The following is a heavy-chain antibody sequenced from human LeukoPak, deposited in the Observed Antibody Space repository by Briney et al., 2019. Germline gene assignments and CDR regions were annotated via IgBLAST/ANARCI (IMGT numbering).Heavy chain of an antibody. V-gene: IGHV1-18*01. Sequence: ASVKVSCKASGYTFTSYGISWVRQAPGQGLEWMGWISAYNGNTNYAQKPQGRVTMTTDTSTSTAYMELRSLRSDDTAVYYCARDHRLTTLRPFDYWGQGTLVTVSS. J-gene: IGHJ4*02. CDR1: GYTFTSYG. CDR3: ARDHRLTTLRPFDY. D-gene: IGHD3-10*01. CDR2: ISAYNGNT.